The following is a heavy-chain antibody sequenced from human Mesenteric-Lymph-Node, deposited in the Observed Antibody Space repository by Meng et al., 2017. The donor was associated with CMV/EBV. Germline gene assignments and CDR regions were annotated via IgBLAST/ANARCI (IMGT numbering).Heavy chain of an antibody. CDR1: RIYVSNYE. J-gene: IGHJ4*02. CDR2: IGSGGGTV. CDR3: ARDDSVVDMIPEY. Sequence: SRIYVSNYEMHGIGQAPEKRLEWSSYIGSGGGTVNYEDTVKSRFTTSRDKAKKALYRQMNSVRGEDTAVYYCARDDSVVDMIPEYWGQGTLVTVSS. D-gene: IGHD2-21*01. V-gene: IGHV3-11*01.